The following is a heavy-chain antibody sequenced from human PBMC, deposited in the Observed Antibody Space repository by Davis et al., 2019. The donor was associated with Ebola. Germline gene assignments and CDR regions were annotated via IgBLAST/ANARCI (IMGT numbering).Heavy chain of an antibody. J-gene: IGHJ3*02. CDR3: ARDTVWGDYGGNLNDAFDI. CDR1: GYTFTGYY. V-gene: IGHV1-2*02. D-gene: IGHD4-23*01. CDR2: INPNSGGT. Sequence: ASVKVPCKASGYTFTGYYMHWVRQAPGQGLEWMGWINPNSGGTNYAQKFQGRVTMTRDTSISTAYMELSRLRSDDTAVYYCARDTVWGDYGGNLNDAFDIWGQGTMVTVSS.